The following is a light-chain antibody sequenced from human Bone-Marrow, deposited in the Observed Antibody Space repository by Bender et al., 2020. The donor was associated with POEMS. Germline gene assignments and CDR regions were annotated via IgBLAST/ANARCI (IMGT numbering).Light chain of an antibody. CDR2: EVS. CDR3: SSYAGSNNLV. V-gene: IGLV2-8*01. J-gene: IGLJ3*02. CDR1: SSDVGSYNL. Sequence: QSALTQPASVSGSPGQSITISCTGTSSDVGSYNLVSWFQQHPDKAPKLMIYEVSKRPSGVPDRFSGSKSDNTASLTVSGLQADDEGDYYCSSYAGSNNLVFGGGTKLTVL.